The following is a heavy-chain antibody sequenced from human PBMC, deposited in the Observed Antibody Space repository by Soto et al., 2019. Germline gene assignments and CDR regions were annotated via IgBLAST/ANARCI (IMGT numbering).Heavy chain of an antibody. CDR2: ISAFNGNT. CDR3: AGGGAFTVIDWGGDYYYGLDV. Sequence: QVQLVQSGAEVKKPGASVKVSCKASGYTFTSYGLSWVRQAPGQVLEWMGWISAFNGNTNYAQKLQGRVTMTTDTSTSTASMELRSLRSDDTAVYYCAGGGAFTVIDWGGDYYYGLDVWGQGTTVTVSS. D-gene: IGHD3-22*01. J-gene: IGHJ6*02. V-gene: IGHV1-18*01. CDR1: GYTFTSYG.